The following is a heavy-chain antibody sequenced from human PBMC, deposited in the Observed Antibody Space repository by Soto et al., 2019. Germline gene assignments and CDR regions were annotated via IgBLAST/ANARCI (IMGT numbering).Heavy chain of an antibody. Sequence: QDQLVQSGAEVKKPGSSVKVSCKASGGTFSNYAISWVRQAPGQGLEWMGGITPIFSTANYAQKFQGRVTITADESMSTAYMELSRLRSEDTAVYYCAQTLGLAVAGPGRFDLWGRGTLVTVSS. CDR1: GGTFSNYA. J-gene: IGHJ2*01. CDR3: AQTLGLAVAGPGRFDL. D-gene: IGHD6-19*01. V-gene: IGHV1-69*12. CDR2: ITPIFSTA.